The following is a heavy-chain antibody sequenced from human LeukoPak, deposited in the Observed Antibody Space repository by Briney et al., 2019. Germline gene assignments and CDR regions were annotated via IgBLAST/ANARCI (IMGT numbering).Heavy chain of an antibody. Sequence: SETLSLTCAVYGGSFSGYYWSWIRQPPGKGLEWIGEINHSGSTNYNPSLKSRVTISVDTSKNQFSLKLSSVTAADTAVYFCASQYGSGHYHFDYWGQGTLVFVSP. V-gene: IGHV4-34*01. CDR2: INHSGST. CDR3: ASQYGSGHYHFDY. D-gene: IGHD3-10*01. J-gene: IGHJ4*02. CDR1: GGSFSGYY.